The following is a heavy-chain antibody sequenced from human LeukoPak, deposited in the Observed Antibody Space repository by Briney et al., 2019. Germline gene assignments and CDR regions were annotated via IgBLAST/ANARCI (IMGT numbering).Heavy chain of an antibody. CDR1: GYSFTNNW. CDR2: TYPGDSNT. J-gene: IGHJ4*02. CDR3: ARTMGTSTSSTLDY. V-gene: IGHV5-51*01. D-gene: IGHD2-2*01. Sequence: GESLKISCKGSGYSFTNNWIGWVRQMPGKGLEWMGITYPGDSNTRYSPSFQGQVTISADKSISSAYLQWSSLKASDTAIYYCARTMGTSTSSTLDYWGQGTLVTVSS.